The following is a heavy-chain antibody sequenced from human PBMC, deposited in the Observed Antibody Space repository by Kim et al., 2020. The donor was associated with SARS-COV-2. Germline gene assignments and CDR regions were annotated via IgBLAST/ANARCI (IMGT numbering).Heavy chain of an antibody. CDR2: INHSGSS. CDR1: GGSFSGYY. V-gene: IGHV4-34*01. CDR3: ARLLKYYDILTGYTGWFDT. Sequence: SETLSLTCAVYGGSFSGYYWSWIRQPPGKGLEWIGEINHSGSSNYNPSLKSRVTISVDTSKNQISLKLSSVTAADTAVYYCARLLKYYDILTGYTGWFDTWGQGTLVTVSS. J-gene: IGHJ5*02. D-gene: IGHD3-9*01.